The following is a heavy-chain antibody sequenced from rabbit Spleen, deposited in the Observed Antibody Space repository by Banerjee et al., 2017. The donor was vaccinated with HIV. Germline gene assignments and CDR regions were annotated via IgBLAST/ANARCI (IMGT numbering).Heavy chain of an antibody. CDR2: INTYTAKG. J-gene: IGHJ6*01. CDR3: ARDTSSSFSSYGMDL. Sequence: QEQLVESGGGLVKPEGSLTLTCKASGFSFSDRDVMCWVRQAPGKGLEWIACINTYTAKGVYATWAKGRFTISKTSSTTVTLQLNSLTAADTATYFCARDTSSSFSSYGMDLWGQGTLVTVS. V-gene: IGHV1S45*01. D-gene: IGHD1-1*01. CDR1: GFSFSDRDV.